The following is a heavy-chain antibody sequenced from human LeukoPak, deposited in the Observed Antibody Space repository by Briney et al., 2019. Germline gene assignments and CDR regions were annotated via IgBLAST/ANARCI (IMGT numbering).Heavy chain of an antibody. D-gene: IGHD6-19*01. CDR2: TRNKANSYTT. CDR1: GFTFSDHY. V-gene: IGHV3-72*01. Sequence: PGGSLRLSCAASGFTFSDHYMDWVRQAPGKGLEWVGRTRNKANSYTTEYAASVKGRFTISRDDSKNSLYLQMNSLKTEDTAVYYCTTISSPGYMDVWGKGTTVTVSS. CDR3: TTISSPGYMDV. J-gene: IGHJ6*03.